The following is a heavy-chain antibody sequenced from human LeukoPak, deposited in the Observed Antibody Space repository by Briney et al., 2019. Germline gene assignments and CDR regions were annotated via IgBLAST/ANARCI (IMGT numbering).Heavy chain of an antibody. D-gene: IGHD4-11*01. CDR3: APDITTVTTDY. CDR2: ISSSGSTI. Sequence: GGSLRLSCAASGFTFSDYYMSWIRQAPGKGLEWVSYISSSGSTIYYADSVKGRFTISRDNAKNPLYLQMNSLRAEDTAVYYCAPDITTVTTDYWGQGTLVTVSS. V-gene: IGHV3-11*04. J-gene: IGHJ4*02. CDR1: GFTFSDYY.